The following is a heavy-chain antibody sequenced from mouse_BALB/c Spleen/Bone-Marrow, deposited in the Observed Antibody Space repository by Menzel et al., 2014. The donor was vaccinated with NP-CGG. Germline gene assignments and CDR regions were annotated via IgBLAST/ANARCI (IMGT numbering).Heavy chain of an antibody. D-gene: IGHD2-4*01. CDR1: GFNIKDTY. V-gene: IGHV14-3*02. CDR2: IDPANGNT. J-gene: IGHJ4*01. Sequence: EVQLQQSGAELVKPGASVKLSCTASGFNIKDTYMHWVKQRPEQGLEWIGRIDPANGNTKYDPKFQDKATITTDTSSNTAYLQLRSLTSEDTAVYYCARDDYDDYYAMDYWGQGTSVTVPS. CDR3: ARDDYDDYYAMDY.